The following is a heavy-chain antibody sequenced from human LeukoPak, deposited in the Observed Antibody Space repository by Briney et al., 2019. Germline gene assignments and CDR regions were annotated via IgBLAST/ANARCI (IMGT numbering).Heavy chain of an antibody. CDR2: IYSGGST. CDR3: ASPSGSYYFDY. J-gene: IGHJ4*02. V-gene: IGHV3-66*02. D-gene: IGHD1-26*01. CDR1: GFTVSSNY. Sequence: QPGGSLRLSCAASGFTVSSNYMSWVRQAPGKGLEWVSVIYSGGSTYYADSVKGRFTISRDNSKNTLYIQMNSLRAEDTAVYYCASPSGSYYFDYWGQGTLVTVSS.